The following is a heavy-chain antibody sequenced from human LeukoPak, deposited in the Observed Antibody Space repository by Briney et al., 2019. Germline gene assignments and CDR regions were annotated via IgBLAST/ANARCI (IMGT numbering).Heavy chain of an antibody. CDR3: ARDARTAMGSFDY. D-gene: IGHD5-18*01. J-gene: IGHJ4*02. CDR1: GFTFSSYA. CDR2: ISYDGSNK. Sequence: GRSLRLSCAASGFTFSSYAMHRVRQAPGKGLEWVAVISYDGSNKYYADSVKGRFTISRDNSKNTLYLQMNSLRAEDTAVYYCARDARTAMGSFDYWGQGTLVTVSS. V-gene: IGHV3-30*04.